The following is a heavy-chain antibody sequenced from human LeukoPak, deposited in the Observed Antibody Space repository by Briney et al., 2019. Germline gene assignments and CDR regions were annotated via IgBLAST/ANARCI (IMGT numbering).Heavy chain of an antibody. D-gene: IGHD1-1*01. CDR2: IYYSGST. J-gene: IGHJ4*02. V-gene: IGHV4-59*01. CDR1: GGSISSYY. Sequence: SETLSLTCTVSGGSISSYYWSWIRQPPGKGLEWIGYIYYSGSTNYNPSLKSRVTISVDTSKNQFSLKLSSVTAADTAVYYCARDRGRNGSFDYWGQGTLVTVSS. CDR3: ARDRGRNGSFDY.